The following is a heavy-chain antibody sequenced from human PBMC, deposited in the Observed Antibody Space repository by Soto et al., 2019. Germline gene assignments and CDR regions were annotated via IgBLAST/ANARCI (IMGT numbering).Heavy chain of an antibody. CDR3: ARVRSGTYFGVYYNGMDV. CDR2: IIPMIGTA. CDR1: GGTFSNYA. J-gene: IGHJ6*02. Sequence: QVQLVQSASEVKKPGSSAKVSCKASGGTFSNYAFSWVRQAPGQGLEWMGGIIPMIGTANYAEKFQGRVTITADESTSTVYMELSRRRSEETDLYYCARVRSGTYFGVYYNGMDVWGQGTAVTVSS. V-gene: IGHV1-69*01. D-gene: IGHD1-26*01.